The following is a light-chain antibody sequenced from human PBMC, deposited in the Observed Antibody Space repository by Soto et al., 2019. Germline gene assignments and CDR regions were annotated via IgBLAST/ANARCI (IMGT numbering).Light chain of an antibody. Sequence: QSVLTQPPSVSGAPGQRVTISCTGSSSNIGAPYNIHWYQQLPGAAPKLLIYGNTIRPSGVPDRFSGSKSGTSASLAITGLQAEDEADYYCQSYDRSLSGWVFGGGTKLTVL. CDR2: GNT. J-gene: IGLJ3*02. CDR3: QSYDRSLSGWV. CDR1: SSNIGAPYN. V-gene: IGLV1-40*01.